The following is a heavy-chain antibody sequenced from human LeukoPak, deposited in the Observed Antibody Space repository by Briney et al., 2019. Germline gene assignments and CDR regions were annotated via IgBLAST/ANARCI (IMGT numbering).Heavy chain of an antibody. D-gene: IGHD1-14*01. J-gene: IGHJ6*03. CDR2: IYSDDRA. Sequence: QPGGSLRLSCVASGFTVSRNVMGWVRQAPGKGLEWVSLIYSDDRAFYADSVKGRFTISRNNSKNTLFLQMSSLKPEDTAIYYCARDLAGFQEPRYYYYMDVWGKGTTVTVSS. V-gene: IGHV3-66*02. CDR3: ARDLAGFQEPRYYYYMDV. CDR1: GFTVSRNV.